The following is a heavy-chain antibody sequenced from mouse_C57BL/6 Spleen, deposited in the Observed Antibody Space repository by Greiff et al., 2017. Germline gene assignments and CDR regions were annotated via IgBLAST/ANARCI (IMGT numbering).Heavy chain of an antibody. D-gene: IGHD1-1*01. CDR3: AKGTVVSYYAMDY. CDR2: IWRGGST. V-gene: IGHV2-5*01. CDR1: GFSLTSYG. J-gene: IGHJ4*01. Sequence: VNVVESGPGLVQPSQSLSITCTVSGFSLTSYGVHWVRQSPGKGLEWLGVIWRGGSTDYNAAFMSRLSITKDNSKSQVFFKMNSLQADDTAIYYCAKGTVVSYYAMDYWGQGTSVTVSS.